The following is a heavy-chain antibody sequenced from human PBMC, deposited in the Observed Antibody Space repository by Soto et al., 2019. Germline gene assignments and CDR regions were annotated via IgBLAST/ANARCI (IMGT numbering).Heavy chain of an antibody. J-gene: IGHJ4*02. Sequence: LGGSLRLSCLASGITFSSYAMHRVRQASGKGPEYVSAISSNGGSTYYADSVKGRFTISRDNSKNTLYLQMSSLRAEDTAVYYCVKDFGPVLRFLEWLFFRFDYWGQGTLVTVSS. D-gene: IGHD3-3*01. CDR2: ISSNGGST. CDR3: VKDFGPVLRFLEWLFFRFDY. CDR1: GITFSSYA. V-gene: IGHV3-64D*08.